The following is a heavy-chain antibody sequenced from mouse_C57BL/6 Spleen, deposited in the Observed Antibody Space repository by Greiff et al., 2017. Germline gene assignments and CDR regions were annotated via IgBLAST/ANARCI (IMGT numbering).Heavy chain of an antibody. V-gene: IGHV1-59*01. Sequence: QVQLQQPGAELVRPGTSVKLSCKASGYTFTSYWMHWVKQRPGRGLEWIGVIDPSDSYTNYNQKFKGKATLTVDTSSSTAYMQLSSLTSEDSAVYYCAPYDSSYNYWGQGTTLTVSS. CDR2: IDPSDSYT. D-gene: IGHD1-1*01. CDR1: GYTFTSYW. CDR3: APYDSSYNY. J-gene: IGHJ2*01.